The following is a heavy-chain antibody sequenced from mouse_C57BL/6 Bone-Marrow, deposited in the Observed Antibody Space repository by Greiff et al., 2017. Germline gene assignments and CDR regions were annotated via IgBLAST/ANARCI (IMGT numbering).Heavy chain of an antibody. V-gene: IGHV1-53*01. CDR1: GYTFTSYW. CDR2: INPSNGGT. Sequence: QVQLQQPGTELVKPGASVKLSCKASGYTFTSYWMHWVKQRPGHGLEWIGNINPSNGGTNYNEKFKSKATLTVDKSSSTAYMQLSSLTSEDSAVYYCARSHLITTVVAGFDYWGQGTTLTVSS. CDR3: ARSHLITTVVAGFDY. J-gene: IGHJ2*01. D-gene: IGHD1-1*01.